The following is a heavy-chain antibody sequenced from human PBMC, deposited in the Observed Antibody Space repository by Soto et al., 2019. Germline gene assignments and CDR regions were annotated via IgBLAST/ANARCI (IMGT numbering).Heavy chain of an antibody. Sequence: EVQLVVSGGGLVQPGRSLRLSCAASGFKFEDYAMHWLRQPPGRGLEWVSGIGGESSTVGYADSVKGRFSIARDDATKTLYTQMNSLRPEDTAFDYCAKDPSAVYDKNVINWFDPWGQGTQVTVSA. D-gene: IGHD3-9*01. V-gene: IGHV3-9*01. CDR1: GFKFEDYA. CDR2: IGGESSTV. CDR3: AKDPSAVYDKNVINWFDP. J-gene: IGHJ5*02.